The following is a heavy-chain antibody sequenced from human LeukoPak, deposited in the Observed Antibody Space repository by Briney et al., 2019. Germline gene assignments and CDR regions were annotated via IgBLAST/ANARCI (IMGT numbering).Heavy chain of an antibody. Sequence: GGSLRLSCAASGFTFSSYAMSWVRQAPGKGLEWVSYISSSGSTIYYADSVKGRFTISRDNAKNSLYLQMNSLRAEDTAVYYCARTLSITMVRGVSYYFDYWGQGTLVTVSS. D-gene: IGHD3-10*01. CDR1: GFTFSSYA. V-gene: IGHV3-48*04. J-gene: IGHJ4*02. CDR3: ARTLSITMVRGVSYYFDY. CDR2: ISSSGSTI.